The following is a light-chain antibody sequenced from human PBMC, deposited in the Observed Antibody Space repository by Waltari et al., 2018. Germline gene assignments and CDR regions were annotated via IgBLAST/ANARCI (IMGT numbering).Light chain of an antibody. Sequence: QSALTQPRSVSGSPGQSVTISCTGTSSDVGGCTYVSWYHQHPGKAPKLMIYDVSKRPSGVPDRFSGSKSGNPASLTISGLQAEDEADYYCCSYAGSFYVFGTGTKVTVL. V-gene: IGLV2-11*01. CDR2: DVS. CDR1: SSDVGGCTY. J-gene: IGLJ1*01. CDR3: CSYAGSFYV.